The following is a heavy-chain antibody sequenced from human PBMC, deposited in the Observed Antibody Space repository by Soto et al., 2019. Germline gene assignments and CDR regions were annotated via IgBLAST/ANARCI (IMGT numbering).Heavy chain of an antibody. CDR2: IIPIFGTA. D-gene: IGHD2-15*01. Sequence: QVQLVQSGAEVKKPGSSVKVSCKASGGTFSSYAISWVRQAPGQGLEWMGGIIPIFGTANYAQKFQGRVTITADEATSAAYMELSSLRSEDTAVYYCARDRGYCSGGSCRMDVWGQGSTVTVSS. V-gene: IGHV1-69*01. J-gene: IGHJ6*02. CDR1: GGTFSSYA. CDR3: ARDRGYCSGGSCRMDV.